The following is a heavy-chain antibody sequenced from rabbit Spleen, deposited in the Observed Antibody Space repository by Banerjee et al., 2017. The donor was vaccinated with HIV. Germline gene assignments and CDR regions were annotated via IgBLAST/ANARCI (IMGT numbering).Heavy chain of an antibody. V-gene: IGHV1S45*01. D-gene: IGHD5-1*01. CDR3: ARDLVTVIGWNFNL. J-gene: IGHJ4*01. CDR1: GFDFSRFG. CDR2: IDTGSRDFT. Sequence: QEQLVESGGGLVQPGGSLTLSCKASGFDFSRFGVSWVRQAPGKGLEWIACIDTGSRDFTYYASWAKGRFTISKTSSTTVTLQMTSLTVADTATYFCARDLVTVIGWNFNLWGPGTLVTVS.